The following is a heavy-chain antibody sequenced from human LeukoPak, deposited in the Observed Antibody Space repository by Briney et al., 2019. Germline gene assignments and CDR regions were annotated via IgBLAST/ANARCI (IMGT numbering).Heavy chain of an antibody. CDR2: ISSSSSYT. CDR3: ARDQDYYDSSGYLDY. CDR1: GFTFSDYY. Sequence: KAGGSLRLSCAASGFTFSDYYMSWIRQAPGKGLEWVSYISSSSSYTNYADSVKGRFTISRDNAKNSLYLQMNSLRAEDTAVYYCARDQDYYDSSGYLDYWGQGTLVTVSS. V-gene: IGHV3-11*06. D-gene: IGHD3-22*01. J-gene: IGHJ4*02.